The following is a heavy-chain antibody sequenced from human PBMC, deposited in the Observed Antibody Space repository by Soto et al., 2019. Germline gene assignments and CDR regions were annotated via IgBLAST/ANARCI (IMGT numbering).Heavy chain of an antibody. Sequence: VKVSCKASGYSFTSYAIHWVRQAPGQRLEWMGWINAGNGKTQYSQKFQGRVTMTADKSTSTAYMELRSLRSEDTAFYYCATSYGSGYRAFDYWGQGALVTVSS. CDR3: ATSYGSGYRAFDY. D-gene: IGHD3-10*01. J-gene: IGHJ4*02. V-gene: IGHV1-3*01. CDR1: GYSFTSYA. CDR2: INAGNGKT.